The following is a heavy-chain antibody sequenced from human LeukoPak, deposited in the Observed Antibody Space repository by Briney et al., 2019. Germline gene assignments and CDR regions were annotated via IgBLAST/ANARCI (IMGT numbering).Heavy chain of an antibody. V-gene: IGHV1-8*02. CDR2: MNPNSGNT. D-gene: IGHD4-17*01. Sequence: GASVKVSCKASGGTFSSYAINWVRQATGQGLEWMGWMNPNSGNTGYAQKFQGRVTMTRNTSISTAYMELSSLRSEDTAVYYCARGLGTTVTKVRAFDIWGQGTMVTVSS. CDR3: ARGLGTTVTKVRAFDI. J-gene: IGHJ3*02. CDR1: GGTFSSYA.